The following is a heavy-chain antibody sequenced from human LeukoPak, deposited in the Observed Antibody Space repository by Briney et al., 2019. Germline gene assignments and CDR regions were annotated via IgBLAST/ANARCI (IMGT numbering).Heavy chain of an antibody. CDR1: GFTFSSYS. J-gene: IGHJ3*02. V-gene: IGHV3-48*02. Sequence: GGSLRLSCAASGFTFSSYSMNWVRQAPGKGLEWVSYISSSSSTIYYADSVKGRFTISRDNAKNSLYLQMNSLRDEDTAVYYRASYGDFWSGHDAFDIWGQGTMVTVSS. D-gene: IGHD3-3*01. CDR2: ISSSSSTI. CDR3: ASYGDFWSGHDAFDI.